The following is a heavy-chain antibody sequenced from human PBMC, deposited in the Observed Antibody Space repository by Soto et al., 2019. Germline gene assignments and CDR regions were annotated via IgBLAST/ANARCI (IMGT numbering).Heavy chain of an antibody. J-gene: IGHJ6*02. V-gene: IGHV4-61*01. Sequence: QVRLQESGPGLVKPSETLSLICTVSGASVSSDSYSWAWIRQPPGKGLEWIGCFYFTGSTKTNPSLQSRVSISVDESKNQMSLKLNSVTAADTAVYYCAKDPRFYGMDVWGQGTMVTVSS. CDR1: GASVSSDSYS. CDR2: FYFTGST. CDR3: AKDPRFYGMDV.